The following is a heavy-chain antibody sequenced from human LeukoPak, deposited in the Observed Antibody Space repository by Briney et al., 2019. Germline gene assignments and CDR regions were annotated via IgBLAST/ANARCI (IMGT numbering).Heavy chain of an antibody. D-gene: IGHD1-26*01. CDR1: GYNFVGYY. CDR3: ARDVGVVGVTMFDY. V-gene: IGHV1-2*02. CDR2: IYPNGGA. Sequence: ASVKVSCRTSGYNFVGYYMHWVRQAPGQGLEWMGWIYPNGGANYAQNFEGRVTMTRDSSISPAYMELSRLTSGDTAVYYCARDVGVVGVTMFDYWGQGTLVTVSS. J-gene: IGHJ4*02.